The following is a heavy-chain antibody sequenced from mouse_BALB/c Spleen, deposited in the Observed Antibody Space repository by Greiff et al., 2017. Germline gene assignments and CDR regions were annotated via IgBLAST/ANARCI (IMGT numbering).Heavy chain of an antibody. J-gene: IGHJ3*01. V-gene: IGHV2-6-5*01. Sequence: VKLMESGPGLVAPSQSLSFTCTVSGFSLTDYGVSWIRQPPGKGLEWLGVIWGGGSTYYNSAQKSSLSISKDNSKSQVFLKMNSLQTDDTAMYYCAKKRQHGLADELEYWGQGTMVTVSA. CDR1: GFSLTDYG. D-gene: IGHD3-2*01. CDR2: IWGGGST. CDR3: AKKRQHGLADELEY.